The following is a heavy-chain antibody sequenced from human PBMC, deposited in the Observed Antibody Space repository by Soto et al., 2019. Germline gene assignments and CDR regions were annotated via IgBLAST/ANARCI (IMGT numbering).Heavy chain of an antibody. J-gene: IGHJ4*02. CDR2: ISGGAGTT. D-gene: IGHD1-26*01. Sequence: EVQLLESGGGLVQPGGSLRLSCAASGFTFSNSGMSWVRQAPGKGLEWVSGISGGAGTTYYAESVKGRFTISRDNSKKKRNLQMNSRRAEDPAYYYWASLGGTTPPLGSWGQGT. CDR1: GFTFSNSG. V-gene: IGHV3-23*01. CDR3: ASLGGTTPPLGS.